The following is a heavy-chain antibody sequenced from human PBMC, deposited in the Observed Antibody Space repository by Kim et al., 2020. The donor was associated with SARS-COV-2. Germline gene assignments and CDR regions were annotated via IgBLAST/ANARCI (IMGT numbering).Heavy chain of an antibody. V-gene: IGHV3-11*05. Sequence: GGSLRLSCAASGFTFSDYYMSWIRQAPGKGLEWVSYISSSSSYTNYADSVKGRFTISRDNAKNSLYLQMNSLRAEDTAVYYCARGGIAVAAPNFDYWGQGTLVTVSS. CDR1: GFTFSDYY. CDR2: ISSSSSYT. CDR3: ARGGIAVAAPNFDY. D-gene: IGHD6-19*01. J-gene: IGHJ4*02.